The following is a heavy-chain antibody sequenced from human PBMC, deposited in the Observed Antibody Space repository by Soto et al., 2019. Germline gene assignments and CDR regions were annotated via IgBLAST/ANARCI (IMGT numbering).Heavy chain of an antibody. CDR2: IDPDSGDT. V-gene: IGHV1-2*02. J-gene: IGHJ6*02. CDR3: ARSHSAYYYYGMDA. CDR1: RYTFTGYY. Sequence: VQSGTEMKTPGASVKVTCKTFRYTFTGYYMHWVRQAPGRGLEWMGWIDPDSGDTNYVQKFQGRVTMTRDTSSATAYLEVSGLRRDDTAIYYCARSHSAYYYYGMDAWGQGTAVSVSS.